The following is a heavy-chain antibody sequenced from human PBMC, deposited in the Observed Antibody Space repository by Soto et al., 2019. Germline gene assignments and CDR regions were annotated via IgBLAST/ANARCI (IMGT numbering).Heavy chain of an antibody. V-gene: IGHV3-30*18. CDR3: AKDPRGIAAAGVGYYFEY. CDR2: ISYDGSNK. Sequence: QVQLVESGGGVVQPGRSLRLSCAASGFTFSSYGMHWVRQAPGKGLEWVAVISYDGSNKYYADSVKGRFTISRDNSKDTLYLQMNSLRADDTAVYYCAKDPRGIAAAGVGYYFEYLGQGTLVTVSS. J-gene: IGHJ4*02. CDR1: GFTFSSYG. D-gene: IGHD6-13*01.